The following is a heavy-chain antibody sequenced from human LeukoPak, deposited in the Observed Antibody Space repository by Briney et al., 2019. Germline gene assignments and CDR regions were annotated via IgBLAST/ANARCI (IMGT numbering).Heavy chain of an antibody. V-gene: IGHV1-2*02. D-gene: IGHD2-2*02. CDR1: GYTFTGYY. Sequence: ASVKVSCKASGYTFTGYYMHWVRQAPGQGLEWMGWINPNSGGTNYAQKFQGRATMTRDTSISTAYMELSRLRSDDTAVYYCARDQHIVVVPAAIGYYYYYMDVWGKGTTVTVSS. J-gene: IGHJ6*03. CDR2: INPNSGGT. CDR3: ARDQHIVVVPAAIGYYYYYMDV.